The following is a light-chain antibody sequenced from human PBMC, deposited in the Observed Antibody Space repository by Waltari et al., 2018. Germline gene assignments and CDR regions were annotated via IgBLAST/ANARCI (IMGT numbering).Light chain of an antibody. CDR1: QSLSNY. CDR3: QQSYSTPLT. CDR2: DAS. Sequence: EIVLTQSPDILSLSPGETATLSCRASQSLSNYLAWYQQKLGQAPRLLIYDASTRAPGIPARFSGSGSGTDFTLTISGLEPEDFATYYCQQSYSTPLTFGGGTKVEIK. V-gene: IGKV3-11*01. J-gene: IGKJ4*01.